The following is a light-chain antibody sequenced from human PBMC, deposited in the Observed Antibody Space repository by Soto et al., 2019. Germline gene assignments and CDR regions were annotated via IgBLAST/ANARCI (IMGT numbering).Light chain of an antibody. CDR1: TSFVGSYNL. CDR2: EDT. V-gene: IGLV2-23*01. J-gene: IGLJ1*01. Sequence: QSVLTQPASVSGSPGQSITISCTGTTSFVGSYNLVSWYQQHTGKAPQVLIYEDTKRPSGVSNRFSGSISGSTASLTISGLQAEDEADYYCCSYVGASTYVFGTGTELTVL. CDR3: CSYVGASTYV.